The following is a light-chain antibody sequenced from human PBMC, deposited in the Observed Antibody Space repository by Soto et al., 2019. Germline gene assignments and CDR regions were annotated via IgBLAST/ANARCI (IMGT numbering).Light chain of an antibody. CDR2: GAS. V-gene: IGKV3-20*01. CDR1: QSVSSNY. CDR3: QHYGSSPYT. J-gene: IGKJ2*01. Sequence: EIVLTQSSGTLSLSPGERATLSCRASQSVSSNYLAWYQQKPGQAPRPLIYGASSRANGIPDRFSGSGSRTDVTLTISRLEPEDFAVYYWQHYGSSPYTFGQGTKLEIK.